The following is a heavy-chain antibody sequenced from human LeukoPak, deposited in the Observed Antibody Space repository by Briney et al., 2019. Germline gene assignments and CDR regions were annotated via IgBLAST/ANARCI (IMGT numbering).Heavy chain of an antibody. CDR3: SRFDSGGWYVVY. V-gene: IGHV4-38-2*02. Sequence: SETLSLTCTVSDYSISSGYYWGWIRQPPGKGLEWIGSIYYTGSTYYNPSLKSRVTISVDTSKNQFSLKLSSVTAADTAVYYCSRFDSGGWYVVYWGQGTLVTVSS. CDR1: DYSISSGYY. CDR2: IYYTGST. D-gene: IGHD6-19*01. J-gene: IGHJ4*02.